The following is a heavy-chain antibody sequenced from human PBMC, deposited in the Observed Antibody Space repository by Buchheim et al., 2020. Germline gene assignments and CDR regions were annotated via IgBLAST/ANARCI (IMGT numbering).Heavy chain of an antibody. D-gene: IGHD3-3*01. J-gene: IGHJ4*02. CDR1: GFTFSSYE. V-gene: IGHV3-48*03. CDR3: ARSLTYYDFWSGYYSQANYDY. Sequence: EVQLVESGGGLVQPGGSLRLSCAASGFTFSSYEMNWVRQAPGKGLEWVSYISSSGSTIYYADSVKGRFIIPRDNAKNSLYLQMNSLRAEDTAVYYCARSLTYYDFWSGYYSQANYDYWGQGTL. CDR2: ISSSGSTI.